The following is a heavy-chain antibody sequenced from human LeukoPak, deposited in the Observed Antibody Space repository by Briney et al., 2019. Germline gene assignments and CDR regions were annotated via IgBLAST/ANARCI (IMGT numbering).Heavy chain of an antibody. CDR2: IDSSGGYM. Sequence: GGSLRLSCAASGFTFSSYAMNWARQAPGKGLEWVSSIDSSGGYMFYTDSVKGRFIISRDNAKDSLYLQMNSLRVEDTAVYYCLRGDRRDYWGQGTLVTVSS. CDR1: GFTFSSYA. J-gene: IGHJ4*02. V-gene: IGHV3-21*06. CDR3: LRGDRRDY.